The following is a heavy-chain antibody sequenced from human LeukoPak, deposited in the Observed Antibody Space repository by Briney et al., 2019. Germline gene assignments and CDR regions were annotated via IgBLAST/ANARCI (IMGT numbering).Heavy chain of an antibody. J-gene: IGHJ3*02. CDR2: IYPGDSDT. V-gene: IGHV5-51*01. Sequence: GESLKISCKGSGYSFTSYWIGWVRQMPGKGLEWMGIIYPGDSDTRYSPSFQGQVTISADKSISTAYLQWSSLKASDTAMYYCARHTCQLLSDDAFDIWGQATMVTVSS. CDR1: GYSFTSYW. D-gene: IGHD2-2*01. CDR3: ARHTCQLLSDDAFDI.